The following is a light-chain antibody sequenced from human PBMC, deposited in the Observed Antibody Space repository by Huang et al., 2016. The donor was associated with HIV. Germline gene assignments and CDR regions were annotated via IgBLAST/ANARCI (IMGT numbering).Light chain of an antibody. CDR2: DAS. CDR1: QSVNSNY. Sequence: EIVLTQSPATLSLSPGERATLSCGASQSVNSNYLAWYQQKPGLAPRLLIYDASSRAPGTPDRFSGSESGTDFTLTITRLEPEDFAVYYCQQYGNSPWTFGQGTKMEIK. V-gene: IGKV3D-20*01. J-gene: IGKJ1*01. CDR3: QQYGNSPWT.